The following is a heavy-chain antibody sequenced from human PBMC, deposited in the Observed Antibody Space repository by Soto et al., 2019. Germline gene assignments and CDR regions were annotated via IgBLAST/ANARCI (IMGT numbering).Heavy chain of an antibody. J-gene: IGHJ6*02. Sequence: SETLSLTCTVSGGSISSGDYYWSWIRQPPGKGLEWIGYIYYGGSTYYNQSLKSRVTISVDTSKNQISLKLSSVTAADTAVYYCARDRYSSSHYYGMDVWGQGTTVTVSS. CDR1: GGSISSGDYY. D-gene: IGHD6-6*01. CDR3: ARDRYSSSHYYGMDV. V-gene: IGHV4-30-4*01. CDR2: IYYGGST.